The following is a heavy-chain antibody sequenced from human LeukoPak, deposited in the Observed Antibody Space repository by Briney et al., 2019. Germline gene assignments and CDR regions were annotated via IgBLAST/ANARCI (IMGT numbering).Heavy chain of an antibody. CDR1: GGSISSGGYY. CDR2: INHSGST. V-gene: IGHV4-34*01. D-gene: IGHD3-10*01. Sequence: SETLSLTCAVSGGSISSGGYYWSWIRQPPGKGLEWIGEINHSGSTNYNPSLKSRVTISVDTSKNQFSLKLSSVTAADTAVYYCASGFGRGVLWGQGTLVTVSS. J-gene: IGHJ4*02. CDR3: ASGFGRGVL.